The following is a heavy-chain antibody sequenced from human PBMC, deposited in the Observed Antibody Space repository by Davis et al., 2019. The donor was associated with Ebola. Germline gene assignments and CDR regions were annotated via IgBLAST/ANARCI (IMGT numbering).Heavy chain of an antibody. CDR2: ISYDGRNK. CDR1: GFTFKTFG. Sequence: GESLKISCAASGFTFKTFGMNWVRQAPGKGLEWGAVISYDGRNKLYADSVKGRFTISRDNSKNTVYLQMDSLRAEDTAVYFCAKDPLYYRRDSAPFDSWGQGTLVTVSS. J-gene: IGHJ4*02. CDR3: AKDPLYYRRDSAPFDS. V-gene: IGHV3-30*18. D-gene: IGHD3-10*01.